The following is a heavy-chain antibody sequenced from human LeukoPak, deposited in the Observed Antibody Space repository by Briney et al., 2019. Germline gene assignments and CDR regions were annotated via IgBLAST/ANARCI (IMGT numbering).Heavy chain of an antibody. J-gene: IGHJ3*02. D-gene: IGHD2-8*01. CDR2: IGGGPV. CDR3: AKDSFSHNGVYDALDI. CDR1: GFTFSSYA. Sequence: GGSLRLSCAASGFTFSSYAMSWVRQAPGKGLEWVSTIGGGPVYYADSVKGRFTISRDDSKNTLFLQMNSLRAEDTAIYYCAKDSFSHNGVYDALDIWGQGTMVTVSS. V-gene: IGHV3-23*01.